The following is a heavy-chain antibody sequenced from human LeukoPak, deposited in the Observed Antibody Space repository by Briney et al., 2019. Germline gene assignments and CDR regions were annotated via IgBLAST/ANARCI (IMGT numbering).Heavy chain of an antibody. CDR1: GGSFSGYY. Sequence: SETLSLTCAVYGGSFSGYYWSWIRQPPGKGLEWIGEINHSGSTNYNTSLKSRFTISVDTSKDQFSLKLSSVTAADTAVYYCARGRPYYYGSGRYLVYWGQGTLVTVSS. D-gene: IGHD3-10*01. J-gene: IGHJ4*02. CDR3: ARGRPYYYGSGRYLVY. CDR2: INHSGST. V-gene: IGHV4-34*01.